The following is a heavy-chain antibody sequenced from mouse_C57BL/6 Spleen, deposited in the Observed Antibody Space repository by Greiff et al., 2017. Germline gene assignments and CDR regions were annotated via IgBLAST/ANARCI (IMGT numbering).Heavy chain of an antibody. J-gene: IGHJ1*03. CDR3: ARGAYILGYFDV. V-gene: IGHV1-69*01. Sequence: VKLQESGAELVMPGASVKLSCKASGYTFTSYWMHWVKQRPGQGLEWIGEIDPSDSYTNYNQKFKGKSTLTVDKSSSTAYMQLSSLTSEDSAVYYCARGAYILGYFDVWGTGTTVTVSS. D-gene: IGHD2-10*01. CDR1: GYTFTSYW. CDR2: IDPSDSYT.